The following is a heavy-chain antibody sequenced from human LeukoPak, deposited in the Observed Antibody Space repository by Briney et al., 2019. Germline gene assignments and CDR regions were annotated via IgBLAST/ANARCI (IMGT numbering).Heavy chain of an antibody. V-gene: IGHV4-31*03. D-gene: IGHD2-15*01. CDR3: ARDRRYCSGGSCYGAYYYYGMDV. CDR2: IYYSGST. Sequence: SQTLSLTCTVSGGSISSGCYCWSWIRQHPGKGLEWIGYIYYSGSTYYNPSLKSRVTISVDTSKNQFSLKLSSVTAADTAVYYCARDRRYCSGGSCYGAYYYYGMDVWGQGTTVTVSS. J-gene: IGHJ6*02. CDR1: GGSISSGCYC.